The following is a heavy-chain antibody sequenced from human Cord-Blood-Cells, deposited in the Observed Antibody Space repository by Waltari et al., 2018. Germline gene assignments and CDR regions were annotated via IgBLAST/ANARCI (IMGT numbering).Heavy chain of an antibody. CDR2: IDPTSGNT. CDR1: GYTFTSYD. Sequence: QVQLVQSGAEVKKPGASVKVSCKASGYTFTSYDINWVRQATGQGLEWMGWIDPTSGNTGYAQKFKGRVTMTRNTSISTAYMELSSLRSEDTAVYYCAREPRRIAAARFDPWGQGTLVTVSS. V-gene: IGHV1-8*01. D-gene: IGHD6-13*01. J-gene: IGHJ5*02. CDR3: AREPRRIAAARFDP.